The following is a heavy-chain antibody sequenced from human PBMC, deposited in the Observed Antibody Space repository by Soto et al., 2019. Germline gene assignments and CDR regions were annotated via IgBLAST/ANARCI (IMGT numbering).Heavy chain of an antibody. D-gene: IGHD3-9*01. J-gene: IGHJ5*02. Sequence: SETLSLTCTVSGASISTNHHNWAWVRQPPGKGLEWMGNIHYRGDTYFNPSLGSRLSMSVDTSKNQFSLKLTSVTAADTAVYYCARPPTGYPNCLDPWGQGTLVALYS. V-gene: IGHV4-39*01. CDR1: GASISTNHHN. CDR2: IHYRGDT. CDR3: ARPPTGYPNCLDP.